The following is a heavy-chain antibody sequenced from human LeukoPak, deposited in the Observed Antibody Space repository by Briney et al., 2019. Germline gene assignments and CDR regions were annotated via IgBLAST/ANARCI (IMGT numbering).Heavy chain of an antibody. CDR2: IYYSGST. Sequence: PSETLSLTCTVSGGSISSYYWSWIRQPPGKGLEWIGYIYYSGSTNYNPSLKSRVTISVDTSKNQFSLKLSSVTAADTAVYYCARRGAAAGLDCWGQGTLVTVSS. D-gene: IGHD6-13*01. V-gene: IGHV4-59*08. CDR3: ARRGAAAGLDC. CDR1: GGSISSYY. J-gene: IGHJ4*02.